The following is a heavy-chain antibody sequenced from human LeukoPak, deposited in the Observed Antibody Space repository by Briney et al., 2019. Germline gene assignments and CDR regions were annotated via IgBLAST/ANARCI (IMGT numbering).Heavy chain of an antibody. Sequence: GGSLRLSCAASGFTFDDYAMHWVRQAPGKGLEWVSSISWNSGIIGYADTVEGRFTISRDNAKNSLCLQMSSLRAEDTALYYCAKSVVPGRTGAFDIWGQGTMVTVSP. CDR2: ISWNSGII. J-gene: IGHJ3*02. V-gene: IGHV3-9*01. CDR1: GFTFDDYA. CDR3: AKSVVPGRTGAFDI. D-gene: IGHD2-2*01.